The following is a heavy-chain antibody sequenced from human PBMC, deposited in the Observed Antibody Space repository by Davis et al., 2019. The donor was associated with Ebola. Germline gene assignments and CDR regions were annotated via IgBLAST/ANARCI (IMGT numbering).Heavy chain of an antibody. D-gene: IGHD3-3*01. V-gene: IGHV3-33*01. CDR3: ARLRFGLAAFWSDYQRDFDY. CDR1: GFSVRNSG. CDR2: IWADERRK. Sequence: GESLKISCAPSGFSVRNSGMHWVRQAPRKGLEWVALIWADERRKDYVDSVKGRFTISKDTSKNTLYLQMNNLRAENTAVYYCARLRFGLAAFWSDYQRDFDYWGQGALVTVSS. J-gene: IGHJ4*02.